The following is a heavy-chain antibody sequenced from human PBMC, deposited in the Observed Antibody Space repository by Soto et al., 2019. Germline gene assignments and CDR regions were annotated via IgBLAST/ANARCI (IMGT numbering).Heavy chain of an antibody. CDR2: ISYDGSNK. V-gene: IGHV3-30*18. J-gene: IGHJ4*02. CDR3: AKGHCSSTSCYLGAPGY. Sequence: GGSLRLSCAASGVTFSSYGMHWVRQAPGKGLEWVAVISYDGSNKYYADSVKGRFTISRDNSKNTLYLQMNSLRAEDTAVYYCAKGHCSSTSCYLGAPGYWGQGTLVTVSS. CDR1: GVTFSSYG. D-gene: IGHD2-2*01.